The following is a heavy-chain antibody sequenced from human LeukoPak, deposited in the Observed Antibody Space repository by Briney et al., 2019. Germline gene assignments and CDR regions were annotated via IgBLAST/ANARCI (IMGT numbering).Heavy chain of an antibody. CDR3: ARDTHLGNFDY. V-gene: IGHV3-53*01. D-gene: IGHD7-27*01. J-gene: IGHJ4*02. CDR1: GFTVSSNY. Sequence: GGSLRLSCAASGFTVSSNYMSWVRQAPGKGLEWVSVIYSGGGTYYAASVKGRFTISRDNSKNTLYLQMNSLRGEDTAVYYCARDTHLGNFDYWGQRTLVTVSS. CDR2: IYSGGGT.